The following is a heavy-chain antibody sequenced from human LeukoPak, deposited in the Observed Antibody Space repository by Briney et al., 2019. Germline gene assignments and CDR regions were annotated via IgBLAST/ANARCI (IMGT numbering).Heavy chain of an antibody. Sequence: PSETLSLTCTVSGGSISSYYWSWIRQPAGKGLEWIGRIHTSGSTNYNPSLKSRVTMSVDTSKNQFSLKLSSVTAADTAVYYCARGVVDYDFWSGFDGNNWFDPWGQGTLVTVSS. CDR1: GGSISSYY. CDR2: IHTSGST. CDR3: ARGVVDYDFWSGFDGNNWFDP. J-gene: IGHJ5*02. V-gene: IGHV4-4*07. D-gene: IGHD3-3*01.